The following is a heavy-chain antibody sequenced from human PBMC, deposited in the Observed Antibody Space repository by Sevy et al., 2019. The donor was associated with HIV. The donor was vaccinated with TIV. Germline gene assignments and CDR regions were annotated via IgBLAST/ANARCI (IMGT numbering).Heavy chain of an antibody. CDR1: GFTFSSYW. D-gene: IGHD5-18*01. V-gene: IGHV3-7*01. Sequence: GGSLRLSCAASGFTFSSYWMSWVRQAPGKGLEWVANIKEDGSEKYYVGSVKGRFTISRDNAKNSLYLQMNNLRAEDTALYYCVRGGGYGDYWGQGTLVTVSS. J-gene: IGHJ4*02. CDR2: IKEDGSEK. CDR3: VRGGGYGDY.